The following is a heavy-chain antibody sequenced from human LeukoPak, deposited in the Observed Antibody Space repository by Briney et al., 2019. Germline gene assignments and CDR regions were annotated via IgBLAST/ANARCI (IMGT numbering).Heavy chain of an antibody. D-gene: IGHD2-21*02. Sequence: GGSLRLSCAASGFTVSSNYMSWVRQAPGKGLEWVSVIYSGGSTYYADSVKGRFTISRDNSKNTLYLQMNGLRAEDTAVYYCARDRKVVTAPDYYYYYMDVWGKGTTVTVSS. J-gene: IGHJ6*03. CDR1: GFTVSSNY. CDR3: ARDRKVVTAPDYYYYYMDV. CDR2: IYSGGST. V-gene: IGHV3-53*01.